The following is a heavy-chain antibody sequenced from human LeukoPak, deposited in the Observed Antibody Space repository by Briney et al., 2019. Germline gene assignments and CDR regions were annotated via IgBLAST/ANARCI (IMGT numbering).Heavy chain of an antibody. CDR3: ARAHTISFRVGFDY. CDR1: GGSISSYY. CDR2: IHYSGTT. D-gene: IGHD6-13*01. V-gene: IGHV4-39*07. Sequence: SETLSLTCTVSGGSISSYYWGCIRQPPGKGLEWIGSIHYSGTTYYNPSLKSRVTISVDTSKNQFSLRLSSVTAADTAVYYCARAHTISFRVGFDYWGQGRLVTVSS. J-gene: IGHJ4*02.